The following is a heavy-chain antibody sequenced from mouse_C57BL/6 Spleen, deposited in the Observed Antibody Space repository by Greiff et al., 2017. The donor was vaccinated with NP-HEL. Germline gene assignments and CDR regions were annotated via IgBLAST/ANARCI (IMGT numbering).Heavy chain of an antibody. Sequence: VQLQQSGAELVRPGSSVKLSCKASGYTFTSYWMDWVKQRPGQGLEWIGNIYPSDSETHYNQKFKDKATLTVDKSSSTAYMQLSSLTSEDSAVYYCARQGYYGSRAWFAYWGQGTLVTVSA. J-gene: IGHJ3*01. V-gene: IGHV1-61*01. CDR2: IYPSDSET. CDR1: GYTFTSYW. D-gene: IGHD1-1*01. CDR3: ARQGYYGSRAWFAY.